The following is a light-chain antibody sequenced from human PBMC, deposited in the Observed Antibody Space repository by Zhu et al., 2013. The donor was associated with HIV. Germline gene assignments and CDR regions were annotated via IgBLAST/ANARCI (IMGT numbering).Light chain of an antibody. CDR2: ETS. J-gene: IGKJ4*01. CDR1: QSVSSSF. Sequence: EIVLTQSPGTLSLSPGETATLSCRASQSVSSSFLAWYQQKPGQAPRLLMYETSSRAAGIPPRFSGSGSGTDFTLTISGLEPEDFAVYYCQQYGSSPLTFGG. V-gene: IGKV3-20*01. CDR3: QQYGSSPLT.